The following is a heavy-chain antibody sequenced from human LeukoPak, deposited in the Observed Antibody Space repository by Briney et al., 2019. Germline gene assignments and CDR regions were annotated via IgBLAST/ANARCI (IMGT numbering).Heavy chain of an antibody. CDR1: GGSISSGGYY. J-gene: IGHJ4*02. V-gene: IGHV4-39*07. D-gene: IGHD5-12*01. Sequence: SETLSLTCTVSGGSISSGGYYWGWIRQPPGKGLEWIGSIYYSGSTYYNPSLKSRVTISVDTSKNQFSLKLSSVTAADTAVYYCARDPKSQSGYDGYFDYWGQGTLVTVSS. CDR3: ARDPKSQSGYDGYFDY. CDR2: IYYSGST.